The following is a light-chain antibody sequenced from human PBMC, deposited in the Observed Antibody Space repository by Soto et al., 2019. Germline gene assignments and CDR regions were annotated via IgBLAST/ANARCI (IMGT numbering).Light chain of an antibody. J-gene: IGLJ1*01. CDR2: EVS. CDR1: SSYVGGYNY. V-gene: IGLV2-14*01. Sequence: QSLLTQPASVSRSPGHSITISCPGTSSYVGGYNYVSWYQQHPVKAPKLMIYEVSNRPSGVSNRFSGSKSGNTASLTISGLQAEDEADYYCSSYTSSSTLRVFGTGTKVPVL. CDR3: SSYTSSSTLRV.